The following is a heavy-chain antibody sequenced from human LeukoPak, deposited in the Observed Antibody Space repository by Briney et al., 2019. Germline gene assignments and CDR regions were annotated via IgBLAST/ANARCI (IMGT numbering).Heavy chain of an antibody. CDR2: VIPLLATA. CDR1: GDIFNRYG. V-gene: IGHV1-69*04. J-gene: IGHJ4*02. Sequence: SVRVSCKASGDIFNRYGFSWVRQAPGQGLEWMGRVIPLLATADYAQKFQDRVTITADTSATTAYMELRSLRSEDTALYFCARDGDDDILTGYFNYWGQGTLVTVSS. D-gene: IGHD3-9*01. CDR3: ARDGDDDILTGYFNY.